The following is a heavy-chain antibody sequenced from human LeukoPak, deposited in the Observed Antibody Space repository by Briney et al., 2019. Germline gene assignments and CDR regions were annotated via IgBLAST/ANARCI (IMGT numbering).Heavy chain of an antibody. V-gene: IGHV3-30*19. CDR3: ARAAYSSSWSIGEYLDY. Sequence: GGSLRLSCAASGFTFSTYGMHWARQAPGKGLEWVAVISDDGSNEFYADSVKGRFTISRDTSKNTLYLQMNSLRAEDTAIYFCARAAYSSSWSIGEYLDYWGQGTLVTVSS. CDR1: GFTFSTYG. D-gene: IGHD6-13*01. CDR2: ISDDGSNE. J-gene: IGHJ4*02.